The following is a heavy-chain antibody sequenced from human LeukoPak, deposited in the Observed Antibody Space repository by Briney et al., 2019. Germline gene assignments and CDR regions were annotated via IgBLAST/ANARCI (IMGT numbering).Heavy chain of an antibody. D-gene: IGHD6-13*01. Sequence: ASVKVSCKASGYTFTSYDINWVRQATGQGLEWMGWMNPNSGNTGYAQKFQGRVTMTRNTSISTAYMELSSLRSEDTAVYYCAAAPKYSSSWYVLRVTDYWGQGTLVTVSS. J-gene: IGHJ4*02. CDR2: MNPNSGNT. V-gene: IGHV1-8*01. CDR3: AAAPKYSSSWYVLRVTDY. CDR1: GYTFTSYD.